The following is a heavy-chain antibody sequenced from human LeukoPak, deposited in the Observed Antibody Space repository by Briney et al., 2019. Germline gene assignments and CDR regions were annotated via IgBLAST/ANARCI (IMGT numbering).Heavy chain of an antibody. CDR2: IIPILGIA. V-gene: IGHV1-69*04. J-gene: IGHJ4*02. CDR1: GGTFSSYA. CDR3: ARDYDSSGYLVY. D-gene: IGHD3-22*01. Sequence: GASVKVSCKASGGTFSSYAISWVRQAPGQGLEWMGRIIPILGIANYAQKFQGRVTITADKSTSTAYMELSSLRSEDTAVYYCARDYDSSGYLVYWGQGTLVTVSS.